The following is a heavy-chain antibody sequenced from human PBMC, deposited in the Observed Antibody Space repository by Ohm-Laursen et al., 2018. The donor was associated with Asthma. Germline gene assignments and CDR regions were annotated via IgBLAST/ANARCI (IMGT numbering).Heavy chain of an antibody. J-gene: IGHJ4*02. D-gene: IGHD3-3*02. CDR3: ARGALLEWLSLNLDY. CDR2: IWYDGSNK. Sequence: SLRLSCAASGFTFSSYGMHWVRQAPGKGLEWVAVIWYDGSNKYYADSVKGRFTISRDNSKNTLYLQMNSLRAEDTAVYYCARGALLEWLSLNLDYWGQGTLVTVSS. CDR1: GFTFSSYG. V-gene: IGHV3-33*01.